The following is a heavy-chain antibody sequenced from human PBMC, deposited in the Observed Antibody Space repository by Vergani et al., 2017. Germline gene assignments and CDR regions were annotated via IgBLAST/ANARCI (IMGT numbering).Heavy chain of an antibody. V-gene: IGHV4-34*01. J-gene: IGHJ5*02. CDR3: ARARPYCSGGSCYPAGWFDP. D-gene: IGHD2-15*01. Sequence: QVQLQQWGAGLLKPSETLSLTCAVYGGSFSGYYWSWIRQPPGKGLEWIGEINHSGSTNYNPSLKSRVTISVDTSKNQFALKLSSVTAADTAVYYCARARPYCSGGSCYPAGWFDPGGQGTLVTVSS. CDR1: GGSFSGYY. CDR2: INHSGST.